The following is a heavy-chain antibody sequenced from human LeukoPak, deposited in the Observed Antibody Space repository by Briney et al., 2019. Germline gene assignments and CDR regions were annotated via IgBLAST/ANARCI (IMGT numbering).Heavy chain of an antibody. J-gene: IGHJ6*02. CDR3: ATQGGVTMVRGVTYYYYYGMDV. CDR1: GYTFTGYY. V-gene: IGHV1-69*13. Sequence: ASMKVSCKASGYTFTGYYIHWLRQAPGQGLEWMGGIIPIFGTANYAQKFQGRVTITADESTSTAYMELSSLRSEDTAVYYCATQGGVTMVRGVTYYYYYGMDVWGQGTTVTVSS. CDR2: IIPIFGTA. D-gene: IGHD3-10*01.